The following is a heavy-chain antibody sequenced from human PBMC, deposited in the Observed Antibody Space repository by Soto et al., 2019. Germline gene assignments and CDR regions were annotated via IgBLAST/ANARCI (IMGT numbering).Heavy chain of an antibody. D-gene: IGHD3-3*01. CDR2: INHTGGT. Sequence: PSETLSLTCAVYGGSFRGYNWSWIRQPPGKGLEWIGEINHTGGTHYNPSLKSRVTMSVDTSKNQFSLRLSSVTAADTAIYYCATRITVFGLLIPPFDPWGPGTQVTVSS. J-gene: IGHJ5*02. V-gene: IGHV4-34*01. CDR1: GGSFRGYN. CDR3: ATRITVFGLLIPPFDP.